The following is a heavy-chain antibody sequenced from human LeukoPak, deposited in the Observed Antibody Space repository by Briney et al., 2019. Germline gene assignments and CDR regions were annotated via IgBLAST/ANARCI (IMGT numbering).Heavy chain of an antibody. D-gene: IGHD3-22*01. V-gene: IGHV4-59*01. CDR2: ISNSGST. CDR1: GGFISSYF. CDR3: ARGSSGYYYG. J-gene: IGHJ4*02. Sequence: SETLSLTCIVSGGFISSYFWSWIRQPPGKGLEWIGYISNSGSTNYNPSLKSRVTISADTSKNQFSLKLSSVTAADTAVYYCARGSSGYYYGWGQGTLVTVSS.